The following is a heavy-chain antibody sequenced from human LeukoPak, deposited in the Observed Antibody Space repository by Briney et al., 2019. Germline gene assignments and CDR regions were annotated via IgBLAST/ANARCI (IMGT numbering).Heavy chain of an antibody. D-gene: IGHD3-3*01. V-gene: IGHV1-8*01. CDR1: GYTFTSYD. CDR3: ARASTIFGRAEYFQH. CDR2: MNPNSGNT. Sequence: GASVKVSCKASGYTFTSYDINWVRQATGQGLEWMGWMNPNSGNTGYAQKFQGRVTMTRNTSISTAYMELSSLRSEDTAMYYCARASTIFGRAEYFQHWGQGTLVTVSS. J-gene: IGHJ1*01.